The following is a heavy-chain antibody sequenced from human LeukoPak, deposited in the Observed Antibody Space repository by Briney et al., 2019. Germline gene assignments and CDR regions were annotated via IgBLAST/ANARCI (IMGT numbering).Heavy chain of an antibody. J-gene: IGHJ3*02. CDR1: GYTFTGYY. CDR3: ARRRGYSYGDAFDI. CDR2: ISAYNGNT. V-gene: IGHV1-18*04. D-gene: IGHD5-18*01. Sequence: ASVKVSCKASGYTFTGYYMHWVRQAPGQGLEWMGWISAYNGNTNYAQKLQGRVTMTTDTSTSTAYMELRSLRSDDTAVYYCARRRGYSYGDAFDIWGQGTMVTVSS.